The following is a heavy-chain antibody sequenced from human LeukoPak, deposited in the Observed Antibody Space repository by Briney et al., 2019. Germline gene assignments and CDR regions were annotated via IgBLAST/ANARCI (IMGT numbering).Heavy chain of an antibody. CDR3: ARELELRN. J-gene: IGHJ4*02. D-gene: IGHD1-7*01. Sequence: SETLSLTCAGYGGSFSGYYWSWIRQPPGKGLEWIGEINDSGSTNYNPSLKSRVTISPDTSKNQFSLKLSSVTAADTAVYYCARELELRNWGQGTLVTVSS. CDR2: INDSGST. V-gene: IGHV4-34*01. CDR1: GGSFSGYY.